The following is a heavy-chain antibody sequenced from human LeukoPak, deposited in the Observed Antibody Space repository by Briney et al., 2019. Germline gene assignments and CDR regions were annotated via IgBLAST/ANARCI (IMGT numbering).Heavy chain of an antibody. CDR1: GYTFTGYY. CDR2: INPNSGGT. D-gene: IGHD4-11*01. Sequence: GASVKVSCKASGYTFTGYYMHWVRQAPGQGLEWMGWINPNSGGTNYAHKFQGRVTMTRDTSISAAYMELSRLRSDDTAVYYCASYPKVYSNFHYYGMDVWGQGTTVTVSS. V-gene: IGHV1-2*02. J-gene: IGHJ6*02. CDR3: ASYPKVYSNFHYYGMDV.